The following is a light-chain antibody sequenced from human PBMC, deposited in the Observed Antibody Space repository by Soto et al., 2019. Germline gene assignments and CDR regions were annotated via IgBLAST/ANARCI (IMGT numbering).Light chain of an antibody. CDR3: SSYTRSSNKF. Sequence: QSALTQPASVSGSPGQSITISCTGTSSDVGGYNYVSWYQQHPGKAPKLMIYEVSNRPSGVSNRFSGSKSGNTASLTISGLQAEDEADYYCSSYTRSSNKFFGNVTKVTV. CDR1: SSDVGGYNY. J-gene: IGLJ1*01. CDR2: EVS. V-gene: IGLV2-14*01.